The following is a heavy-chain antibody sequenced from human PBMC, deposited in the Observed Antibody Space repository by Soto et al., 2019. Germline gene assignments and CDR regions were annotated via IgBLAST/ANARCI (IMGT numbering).Heavy chain of an antibody. CDR1: GYTFTGYY. J-gene: IGHJ4*02. CDR3: AKDRRAGGNYGFYSDF. D-gene: IGHD1-7*01. CDR2: INPNSGGT. Sequence: AASVKVSCKASGYTFTGYYMHWVRQAPGQGLEWMGWINPNSGGTNYAQKFQGRFTISRDNSKNTLYLQMTSLRADDTAVYYCAKDRRAGGNYGFYSDFWGQGALVTVSS. V-gene: IGHV1-2*02.